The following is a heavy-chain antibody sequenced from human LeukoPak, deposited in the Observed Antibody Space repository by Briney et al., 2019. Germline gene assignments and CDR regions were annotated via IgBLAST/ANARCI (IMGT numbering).Heavy chain of an antibody. J-gene: IGHJ6*03. CDR2: IYYSGST. D-gene: IGHD3-16*01. Sequence: SETLSLTCTVSGGSISSYYWSWIRQPPGKGLEWIGYIYYSGSTNYNPSLKSRVTVSVDTSKNQFSLKLSSVTAADTAVYYCARGGARSLYYYYYYMDVWGKGTTVTVSS. V-gene: IGHV4-59*08. CDR1: GGSISSYY. CDR3: ARGGARSLYYYYYYMDV.